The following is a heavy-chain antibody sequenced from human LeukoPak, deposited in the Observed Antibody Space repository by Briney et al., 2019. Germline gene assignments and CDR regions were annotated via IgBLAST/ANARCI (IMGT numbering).Heavy chain of an antibody. V-gene: IGHV3-73*01. CDR3: TRLIAVADDFDY. D-gene: IGHD6-19*01. CDR2: IRSKANSYAT. CDR1: GCTFSGSA. Sequence: GGSLRLSCAACGCTFSGSAMHWVRQASGKGLEWVGRIRSKANSYATAYAASVKGRFTISRDDSKNTAYLQMNSLKTEDTAVYYCTRLIAVADDFDYWGQGTLVTVSS. J-gene: IGHJ4*02.